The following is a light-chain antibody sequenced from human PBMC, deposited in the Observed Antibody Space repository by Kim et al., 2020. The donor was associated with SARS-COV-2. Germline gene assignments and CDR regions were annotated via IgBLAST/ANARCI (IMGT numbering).Light chain of an antibody. V-gene: IGKV3-20*01. J-gene: IGKJ2*01. CDR1: QSVSTN. CDR2: GAS. Sequence: SLSPGERATLSCRASQSVSTNLAWYQQKPGQAPRLLIYGASSRATGIPDRFSGSGSGTDFTLTISILEPEDFAVYYCQQHDKSPKTFGQGTKLEI. CDR3: QQHDKSPKT.